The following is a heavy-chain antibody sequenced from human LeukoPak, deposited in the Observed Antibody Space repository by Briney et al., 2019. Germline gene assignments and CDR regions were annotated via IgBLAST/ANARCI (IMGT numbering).Heavy chain of an antibody. V-gene: IGHV3-23*01. CDR1: GFTFSSYA. Sequence: HPGGSLRLSCAASGFTFSSYAMSWVRQAPGKGLEWVSAISGSGGSTYYADSVKGRFTISRDNSKNTLYLQMNSLRAEDTAVYYCAKAHTNYYDSSGYYPGAEYYFDYWGQGTLVTVSS. D-gene: IGHD3-22*01. CDR2: ISGSGGST. CDR3: AKAHTNYYDSSGYYPGAEYYFDY. J-gene: IGHJ4*02.